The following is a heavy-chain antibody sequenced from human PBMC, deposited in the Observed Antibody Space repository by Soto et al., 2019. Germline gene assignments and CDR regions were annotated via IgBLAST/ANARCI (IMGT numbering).Heavy chain of an antibody. CDR1: GFTFSSYA. J-gene: IGHJ3*02. CDR3: AKVGITMRGVGKRRKVDAFDI. CDR2: ISGSGGST. Sequence: GGSLRLSCAASGFTFSSYAMSWVRQAPGKGLEWVSAISGSGGSTYYAASVKGRFTISRDNSKNTLYLQMNSLKAEDTAVDDWAKVGITMRGVGKRRKVDAFDIWGQGTMVTVSS. D-gene: IGHD3-22*01. V-gene: IGHV3-23*01.